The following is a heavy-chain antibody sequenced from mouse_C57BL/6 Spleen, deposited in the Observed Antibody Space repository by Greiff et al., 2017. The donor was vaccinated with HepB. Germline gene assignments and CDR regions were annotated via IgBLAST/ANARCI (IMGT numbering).Heavy chain of an antibody. V-gene: IGHV8-8*01. J-gene: IGHJ1*03. CDR1: GFSLSTFGMG. Sequence: QVTLKESGPGILQPSQTLSLTCSFSGFSLSTFGMGVGWIRQPSGKGLEWLAHIWWDDDKYYNPALKSRLTISKDTSKNQVFLKIAIVDTADTATYYCARVYDGTGGWYFDVWGTGTTVTVSS. CDR2: IWWDDDK. CDR3: ARVYDGTGGWYFDV. D-gene: IGHD2-3*01.